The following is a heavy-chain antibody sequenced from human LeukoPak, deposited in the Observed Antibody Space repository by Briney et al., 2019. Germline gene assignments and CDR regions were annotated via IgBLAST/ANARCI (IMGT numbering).Heavy chain of an antibody. D-gene: IGHD6-19*01. CDR3: ARDVGWLGYNWFDP. V-gene: IGHV4-59*01. CDR1: GGSISTYY. CDR2: IYYSGST. Sequence: SETLSLTCTVSGGSISTYYWSWIRQPPGKGLEWIGYIYYSGSTSYNPSLKSRVTISVDTSKNQFSLKLSSVTAADTAVYYCARDVGWLGYNWFDPWGQGTLVTVSS. J-gene: IGHJ5*02.